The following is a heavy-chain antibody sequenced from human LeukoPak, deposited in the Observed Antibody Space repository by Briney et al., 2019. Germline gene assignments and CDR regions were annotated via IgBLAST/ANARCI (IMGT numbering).Heavy chain of an antibody. Sequence: GGSLRLSCAASGFTFDDYAMHWVWQAPGKGLEWVSGISWNSGGISYADSVKGRFTISRDNAKNSLYLQMDSLRADDTALYYCAKAYCSGGSCYTADAFDIWGQGTMVTVSS. CDR1: GFTFDDYA. D-gene: IGHD2-15*01. V-gene: IGHV3-9*01. CDR2: ISWNSGGI. CDR3: AKAYCSGGSCYTADAFDI. J-gene: IGHJ3*02.